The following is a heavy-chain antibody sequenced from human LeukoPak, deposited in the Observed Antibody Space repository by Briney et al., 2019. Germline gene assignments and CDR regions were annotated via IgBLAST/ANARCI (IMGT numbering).Heavy chain of an antibody. CDR3: ARDYGSNWFDP. CDR2: IYYNGST. CDR1: GGSISSSGYY. V-gene: IGHV4-39*07. D-gene: IGHD4-17*01. Sequence: SETLSLTCTVSGGSISSSGYYWGWIRQPPGRGLDWIGSIYYNGSTYYNPSLKSRVTISVDTSKNQFSLKLSSVTAADTAVYYCARDYGSNWFDPWGQGTLVTVSS. J-gene: IGHJ5*02.